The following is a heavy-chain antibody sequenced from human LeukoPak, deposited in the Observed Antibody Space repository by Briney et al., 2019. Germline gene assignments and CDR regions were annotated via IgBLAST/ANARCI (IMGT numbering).Heavy chain of an antibody. CDR2: ISWNSGSI. D-gene: IGHD1-20*01. V-gene: IGHV3-9*01. J-gene: IGHJ4*02. CDR3: ASGYNSDS. CDR1: GFTFDDYA. Sequence: PGRSLRLSCAASGFTFDDYAMHWVRQVPGKGLEWVSGISWNSGSIGYADSVKGRFTISRDNAKNSLYLQMNSLRVEDTAVYYCASGYNSDSWGQGTLVIVSS.